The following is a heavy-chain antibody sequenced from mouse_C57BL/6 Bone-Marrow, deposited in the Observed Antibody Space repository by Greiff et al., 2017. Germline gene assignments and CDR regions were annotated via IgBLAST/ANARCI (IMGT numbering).Heavy chain of an antibody. CDR2: IYPRSGNT. V-gene: IGHV1-81*01. Sequence: VQLQQSGAELARPGASVKLSCKASGYTFTSYGISWVKQRTGQGLEWIGEIYPRSGNTYYNEKFKGKATLTADKSSSTAYMELRSLTSEDSAVYVCASLWLRRRDYAMDYWGQGTSVTVSS. CDR3: ASLWLRRRDYAMDY. D-gene: IGHD2-2*01. CDR1: GYTFTSYG. J-gene: IGHJ4*01.